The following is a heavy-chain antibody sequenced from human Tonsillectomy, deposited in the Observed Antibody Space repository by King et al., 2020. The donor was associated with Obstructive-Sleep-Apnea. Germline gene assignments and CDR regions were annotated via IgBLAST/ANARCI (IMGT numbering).Heavy chain of an antibody. V-gene: IGHV3-30*18. J-gene: IGHJ4*02. CDR1: GLTVSTFG. D-gene: IGHD3-3*02. CDR3: AKDGPLATLGPYFDP. CDR2: ISKDGNRK. Sequence: QQQLVQSGGGVVQPGRSLRLSCAASGLTVSTFGMHWVRQAPGKGLEWGAVISKDGNRKFYADSVKGRFTISRDNSKNTLFLQMNSLGAEDTAVYYCAKDGPLATLGPYFDPWGQGTLVTVSS.